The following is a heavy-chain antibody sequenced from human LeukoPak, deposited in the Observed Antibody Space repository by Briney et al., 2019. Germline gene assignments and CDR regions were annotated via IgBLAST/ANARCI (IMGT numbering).Heavy chain of an antibody. Sequence: GGSLRLSCAASGFTFSGSAMHWVRQASGKGLEWVGRIRSKANSYATAYAASVKGRFTNSRDDSKNTAYLQMNSLKTEDTAVYYCTSTLIVGATVWGQGTLVTVSS. CDR1: GFTFSGSA. J-gene: IGHJ4*02. D-gene: IGHD1-26*01. CDR2: IRSKANSYAT. V-gene: IGHV3-73*01. CDR3: TSTLIVGATV.